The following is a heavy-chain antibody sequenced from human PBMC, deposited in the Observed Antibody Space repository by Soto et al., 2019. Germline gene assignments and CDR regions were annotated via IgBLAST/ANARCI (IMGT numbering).Heavy chain of an antibody. CDR1: GYTFTSYA. CDR3: ARDGWSSSSSGACRYYYYGMDV. V-gene: IGHV1-3*01. J-gene: IGHJ6*02. D-gene: IGHD6-6*01. Sequence: QVPLVQSGAEVKKPGASVKVSCKASGYTFTSYAMHWVRQAPGQRLEWMGWINAGNGNTKYSQKFQGRVTITRDTSASTAYMELSSLRSEDTAVYYCARDGWSSSSSGACRYYYYGMDVWGQGTTVTVSS. CDR2: INAGNGNT.